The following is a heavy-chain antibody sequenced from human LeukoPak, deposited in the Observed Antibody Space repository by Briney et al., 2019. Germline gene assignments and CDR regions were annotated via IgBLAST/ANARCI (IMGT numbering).Heavy chain of an antibody. V-gene: IGHV3-30*04. D-gene: IGHD6-13*01. CDR2: ISYDGSNK. CDR3: ARSYSRDCYGMDV. Sequence: GRSLRLSCAASGFTFSSYAMHWVRQAPGKGLEWVAVISYDGSNKYYADSVKGRFTISRDNSKNTLYLQMNSLRAEDTAVYYCARSYSRDCYGMDVWGKGTTVTVSS. J-gene: IGHJ6*04. CDR1: GFTFSSYA.